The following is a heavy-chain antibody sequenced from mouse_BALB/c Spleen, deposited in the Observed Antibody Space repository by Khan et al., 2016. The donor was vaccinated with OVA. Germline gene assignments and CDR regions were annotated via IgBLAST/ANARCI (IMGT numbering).Heavy chain of an antibody. J-gene: IGHJ2*01. CDR1: GYSITTDYA. V-gene: IGHV3-2*02. Sequence: EVQLQESGPGLVKPSQSLSLTCTVTGYSITTDYAWNWIRQFPGSKLEWMGHISYSGNTKYNPSLKSRISITRDTSKNQFFLQFKSVTTEDTAGYYCARIYGGDFDYWGQGTTLTVSS. CDR2: ISYSGNT. CDR3: ARIYGGDFDY. D-gene: IGHD1-1*01.